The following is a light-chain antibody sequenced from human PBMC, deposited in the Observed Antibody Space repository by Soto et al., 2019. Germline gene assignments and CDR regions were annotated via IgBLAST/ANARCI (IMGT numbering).Light chain of an antibody. CDR2: GAS. Sequence: EIVMTQSPGTLSLSPGERATISCRASQVIGSRYLAWYHQKSGQAPRLLIYGASSRATCIPDRFSGSGSGTDFTLTISRLEPEDFGVYYCQQFGSSIPHTFGQGTKLEIK. CDR3: QQFGSSIPHT. J-gene: IGKJ2*01. CDR1: QVIGSRY. V-gene: IGKV3-20*01.